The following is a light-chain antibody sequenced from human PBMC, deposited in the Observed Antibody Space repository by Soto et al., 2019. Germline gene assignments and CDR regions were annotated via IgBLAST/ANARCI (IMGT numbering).Light chain of an antibody. CDR2: EVS. V-gene: IGLV2-18*01. Sequence: QSALTQPASVSGSPGQSVTISRTGTSTDFVSYNRVSWYQQPPGTAPKLMIYEVSKRPSGVPDRFSGSKSGNTASLTISGLQAADEADYYCSLYTSENAYVFGTGTKVTV. CDR1: STDFVSYNR. J-gene: IGLJ1*01. CDR3: SLYTSENAYV.